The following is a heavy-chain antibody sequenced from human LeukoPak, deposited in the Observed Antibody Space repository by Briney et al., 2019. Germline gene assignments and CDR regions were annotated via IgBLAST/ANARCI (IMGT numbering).Heavy chain of an antibody. CDR3: ATGGGGYSYGYSIN. CDR2: IKQDGSEK. D-gene: IGHD5-18*01. CDR1: GFTFSSYW. Sequence: GGSLRLSCAASGFTFSSYWMSWVRQAPGKGLEWVANIKQDGSEKYYVDSVKGRFTISRDNAKNSLSLQMNSLRAEDTAVYYCATGGGGYSYGYSINWGQGTLVTVSS. J-gene: IGHJ4*02. V-gene: IGHV3-7*01.